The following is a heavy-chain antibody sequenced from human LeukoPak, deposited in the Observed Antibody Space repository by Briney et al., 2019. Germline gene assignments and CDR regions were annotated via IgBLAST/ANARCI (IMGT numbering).Heavy chain of an antibody. CDR3: AGGLWFGELFGYFDY. Sequence: SVKVSCKASGGTVSNYATSWVRQAPGQGLEWMGGIIPVFGTAKYAQEFQGRVTITADEYTSTAYMDLSSLRSEDTAVYYCAGGLWFGELFGYFDYWGQGTLVTVSS. CDR2: IIPVFGTA. V-gene: IGHV1-69*01. J-gene: IGHJ4*02. CDR1: GGTVSNYA. D-gene: IGHD3-10*01.